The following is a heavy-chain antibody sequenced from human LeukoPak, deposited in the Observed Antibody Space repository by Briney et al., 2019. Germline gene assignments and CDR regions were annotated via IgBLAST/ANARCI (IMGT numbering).Heavy chain of an antibody. Sequence: GGSLRLSCAASGFTFSSYWMSWVRQAPGKGLEWVANIKQDGSEKYYVDSVKGRFTISRDNAKNSLYLQMNSLRAEDTAVYYCARGFHEFCSGGSCYGGELYFDYWGQGTLVTVSS. J-gene: IGHJ4*02. V-gene: IGHV3-7*01. CDR3: ARGFHEFCSGGSCYGGELYFDY. CDR1: GFTFSSYW. CDR2: IKQDGSEK. D-gene: IGHD2-15*01.